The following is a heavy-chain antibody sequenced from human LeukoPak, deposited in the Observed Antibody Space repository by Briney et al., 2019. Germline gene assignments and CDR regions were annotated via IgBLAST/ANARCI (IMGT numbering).Heavy chain of an antibody. J-gene: IGHJ4*02. V-gene: IGHV3-23*01. CDR1: GFIFSSYW. D-gene: IGHD2-2*01. CDR2: IAGSGGSP. CDR3: AKGSTPFEN. Sequence: PGGSLRLSCGASGFIFSSYWMSWVRQAPGKGLEWVSDIAGSGGSPYYADSVKGRFTISRDNSKDTLYLQMNSLRAEDTAVYYCAKGSTPFENWGQGTLVTVSS.